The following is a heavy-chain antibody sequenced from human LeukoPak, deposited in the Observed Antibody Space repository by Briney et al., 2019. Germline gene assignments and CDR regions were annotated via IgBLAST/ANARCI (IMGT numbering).Heavy chain of an antibody. CDR2: IYYSGST. V-gene: IGHV4-39*01. CDR3: ATRPPYCSSTSCPFDY. CDR1: GGSISSSSYY. Sequence: PSETLPLTCTVSGGSISSSSYYWGWIRQPPGKGLEWIGSIYYSGSTYYNPSLKSRVTISVDTSKNQFSLKLSSVTAADTAVYYCATRPPYCSSTSCPFDYWGQGTLVTVSS. D-gene: IGHD2-2*01. J-gene: IGHJ4*02.